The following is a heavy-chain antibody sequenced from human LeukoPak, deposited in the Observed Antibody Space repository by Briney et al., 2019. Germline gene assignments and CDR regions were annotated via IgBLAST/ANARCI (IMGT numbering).Heavy chain of an antibody. CDR2: MNTIADGETA. Sequence: GGSLRLSCVASGFSFSTAWMTWVREAPGKGLEWVGRMNTIADGETADYSESVKGRFSISRDDSKNTLYLQMNSLKIEDTGEYYCTTSSGAAATDSPAFPSWGQGSLVTLPS. CDR3: TTSSGAAATDSPAFPS. CDR1: GFSFSTAW. J-gene: IGHJ1*01. D-gene: IGHD2-15*01. V-gene: IGHV3-15*05.